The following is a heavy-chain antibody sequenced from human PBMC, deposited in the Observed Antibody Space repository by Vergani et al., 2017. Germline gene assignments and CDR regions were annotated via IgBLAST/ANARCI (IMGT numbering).Heavy chain of an antibody. V-gene: IGHV3-7*01. Sequence: EVQLVESGGGLVQPGGSLRLSCADSGFTFSSYWMSWVRQAPGKGLEWVANIKQDGSEKYYVDSVKGRFTISRDNAKNSLYLQMNSLRAEDTAVYYCARGPLTIFGVVISYYFDYWGQGTLVTVSS. CDR2: IKQDGSEK. CDR1: GFTFSSYW. J-gene: IGHJ4*02. D-gene: IGHD3-3*01. CDR3: ARGPLTIFGVVISYYFDY.